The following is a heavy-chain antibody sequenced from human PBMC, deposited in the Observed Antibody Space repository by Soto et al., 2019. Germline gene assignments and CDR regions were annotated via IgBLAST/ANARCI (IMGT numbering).Heavy chain of an antibody. J-gene: IGHJ4*02. CDR2: ISYDGSEK. Sequence: QEQLVESGGGVVQPGKSLRLSCAASGFTFNTYGMHWVRQAPGKGLEWVAVISYDGSEKYYVDFVKGRFTISKDNSKNTLYLQMNSLRPEDTAVYYCAKSPNFYCSSPNCFKYYFDHWGQGTRVTVSS. V-gene: IGHV3-30*18. D-gene: IGHD2-2*01. CDR3: AKSPNFYCSSPNCFKYYFDH. CDR1: GFTFNTYG.